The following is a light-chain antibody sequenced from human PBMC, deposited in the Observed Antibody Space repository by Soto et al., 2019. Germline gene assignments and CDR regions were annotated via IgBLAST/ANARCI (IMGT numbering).Light chain of an antibody. CDR3: LQYTSPPWT. CDR2: GAS. Sequence: EIVLTQSPDTLSLSPGEGATLSCRASQTVPGNYLAWLQQRPGQPPRLLIYGASSRATGIPDRFRGSGSGTDFILTISRLEPEDFVVYYCLQYTSPPWTLGQGTRVE. J-gene: IGKJ1*01. CDR1: QTVPGNY. V-gene: IGKV3-20*01.